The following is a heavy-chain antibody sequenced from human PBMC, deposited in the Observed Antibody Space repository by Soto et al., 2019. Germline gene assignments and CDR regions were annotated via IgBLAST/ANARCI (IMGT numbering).Heavy chain of an antibody. Sequence: GGSLRLSCAASGFTFSSYGMHWVRQAPGKGLEWVAVISYDGSNKYYADSVKGRFTISRDNSKNTLYLQMNSLRAEDTAVYYCAKGLARPAAMTIADYWGQGTLVTVSS. D-gene: IGHD2-2*01. CDR2: ISYDGSNK. CDR1: GFTFSSYG. CDR3: AKGLARPAAMTIADY. V-gene: IGHV3-30*18. J-gene: IGHJ4*02.